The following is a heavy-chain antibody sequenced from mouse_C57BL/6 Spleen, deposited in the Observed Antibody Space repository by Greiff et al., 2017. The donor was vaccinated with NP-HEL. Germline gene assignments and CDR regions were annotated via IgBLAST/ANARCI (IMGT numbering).Heavy chain of an antibody. CDR3: TRSRGYYDYDGYFDD. CDR2: IDPETGGT. CDR1: GYTFTDYE. V-gene: IGHV1-15*01. D-gene: IGHD2-4*01. J-gene: IGHJ2*01. Sequence: QVQLQQSGAELVRPGASVTLSCKASGYTFTDYEMHWVKQTPVHGLEWIGAIDPETGGTAYNQKFKGKAILTADKSSSTAYMELRSLTSEDSAVYYCTRSRGYYDYDGYFDDWGQGTTLTVSS.